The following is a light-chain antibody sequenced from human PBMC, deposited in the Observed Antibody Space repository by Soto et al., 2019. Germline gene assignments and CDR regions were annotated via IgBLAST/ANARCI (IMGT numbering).Light chain of an antibody. CDR3: SSDTSSSTPYVV. J-gene: IGLJ2*01. V-gene: IGLV2-14*01. CDR2: DVS. CDR1: SSDVGGYNY. Sequence: QSALTQPASVSGSPGQSITISCTGTSSDVGGYNYVSWYQQHPGTAPKLMIYDVSNRPSGVSNRFSGSKSGTTASLPISGLQAEDEADYSCSSDTSSSTPYVVFGGGTKLTFL.